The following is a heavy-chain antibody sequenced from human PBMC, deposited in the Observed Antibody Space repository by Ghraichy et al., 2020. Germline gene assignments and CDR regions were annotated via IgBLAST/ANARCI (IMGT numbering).Heavy chain of an antibody. V-gene: IGHV4-34*01. CDR2: INHSGST. Sequence: SETLSITCAVYGGSFSGYYWSWIRQPPGKGLEWIGEINHSGSTNYNPSLKSRVTISVDTSKNQFSLKLSSVTAADTAVYYCARGLGPYYGSGSYLGYWGQGTLVTVSS. CDR3: ARGLGPYYGSGSYLGY. CDR1: GGSFSGYY. J-gene: IGHJ4*02. D-gene: IGHD3-10*01.